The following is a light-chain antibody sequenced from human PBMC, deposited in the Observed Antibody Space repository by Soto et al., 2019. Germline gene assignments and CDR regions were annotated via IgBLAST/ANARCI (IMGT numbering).Light chain of an antibody. CDR2: GAS. V-gene: IGKV3-15*01. CDR3: QHYYSCPPT. CDR1: QSVSSN. Sequence: EIEMTQAPATLAVSPGEGATLSCRASQSVSSNLAWYQQKPGQAPRLLIYGASTRATGIPARFSGSGSGTEFTLTISSLQSEDFAVYYCQHYYSCPPTFGPGTKVDIK. J-gene: IGKJ3*01.